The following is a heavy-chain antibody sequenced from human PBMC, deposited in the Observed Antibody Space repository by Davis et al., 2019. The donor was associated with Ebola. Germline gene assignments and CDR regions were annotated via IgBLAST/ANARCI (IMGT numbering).Heavy chain of an antibody. CDR2: ISGSGGST. CDR1: GGTFSSYA. D-gene: IGHD4-23*01. J-gene: IGHJ4*02. V-gene: IGHV3-23*01. Sequence: SCKASGGTFSSYAISWVRQAPGKGLEWVSAISGSGGSTYYADSVKGRFTISRDNSKNTLYLQMNSLRAEDTAVYYCASGIDDYGGNSVDYWGQGTLVTVSS. CDR3: ASGIDDYGGNSVDY.